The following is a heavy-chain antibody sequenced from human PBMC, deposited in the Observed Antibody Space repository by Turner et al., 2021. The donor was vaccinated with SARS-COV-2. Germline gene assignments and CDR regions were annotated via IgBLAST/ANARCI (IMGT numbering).Heavy chain of an antibody. CDR1: NDSVSSGNYY. V-gene: IGHV4-61*02. CDR2: IYTSGST. CDR3: ARENLIGEPNSVKDWFDP. Sequence: QVHLQESGPGLVKPSQTLSLTWIVSNDSVSSGNYYWSWIRQPAGKGLEWIGRIYTSGSTNYNPSLWRRVTISLDTSKNHISLKLTSVTAADTAMYFCARENLIGEPNSVKDWFDPWGQGTLVTVSS. J-gene: IGHJ5*02. D-gene: IGHD3-16*01.